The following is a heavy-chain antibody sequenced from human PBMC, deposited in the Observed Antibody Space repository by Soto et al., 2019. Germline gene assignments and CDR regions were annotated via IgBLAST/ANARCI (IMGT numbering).Heavy chain of an antibody. D-gene: IGHD3-9*01. CDR3: AKTQNDILDY. CDR2: LNGDGSSS. Sequence: PGGSLRLSCVASGVTFCSSWLHGVRQTPGKGLVWISRLNGDGSSSSYADSVTGRFTISRDTATNTLYLQMNTLRAEDTAIYYCAKTQNDILDYWGQGTLVTVSS. CDR1: GVTFCSSW. V-gene: IGHV3-74*01. J-gene: IGHJ4*02.